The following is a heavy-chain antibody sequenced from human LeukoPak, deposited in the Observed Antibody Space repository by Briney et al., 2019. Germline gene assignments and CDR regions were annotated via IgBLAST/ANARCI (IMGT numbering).Heavy chain of an antibody. V-gene: IGHV4-38-2*02. CDR3: ARGDIAVAPSGAFDI. D-gene: IGHD6-19*01. Sequence: PSETLSLTCTVSGYFISSGFYWRWIRQSPEKGLEWIGSFHHNKNTYYNPSLKSRVTISVDTSKNQFSLIVTSVTAADTAACYCARGDIAVAPSGAFDIWGQGTVVTVSS. CDR2: FHHNKNT. J-gene: IGHJ3*02. CDR1: GYFISSGFY.